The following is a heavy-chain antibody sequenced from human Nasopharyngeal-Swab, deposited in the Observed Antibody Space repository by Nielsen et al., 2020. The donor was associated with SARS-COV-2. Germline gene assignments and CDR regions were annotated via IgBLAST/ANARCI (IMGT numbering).Heavy chain of an antibody. Sequence: SETLSLTCAVSGGSFSGYYWTWIRQPPGKGLEWIGEINHSGSTNYNPSLKSRVTISVDTSKNQFSLKLTSVTAADTAMYYCARIRVEELRGFDYWGQGTLVTVSS. D-gene: IGHD1-26*01. CDR1: GGSFSGYY. V-gene: IGHV4-34*01. CDR2: INHSGST. CDR3: ARIRVEELRGFDY. J-gene: IGHJ4*02.